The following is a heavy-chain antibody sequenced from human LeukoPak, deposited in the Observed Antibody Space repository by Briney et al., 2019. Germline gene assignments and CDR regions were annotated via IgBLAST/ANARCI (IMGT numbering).Heavy chain of an antibody. D-gene: IGHD2-2*02. CDR3: ARDYCSSTSCYKYYYGMDV. J-gene: IGHJ6*02. CDR2: INPNSGGT. Sequence: GASVKVSCKASGYTFTGYYMHWVRQAPGQGLEWMGWINPNSGGTNYAQKFQGRVTMTRDMSISTAYMELSRLRSDDTAVYYCARDYCSSTSCYKYYYGMDVWGQGTTVTVSS. CDR1: GYTFTGYY. V-gene: IGHV1-2*02.